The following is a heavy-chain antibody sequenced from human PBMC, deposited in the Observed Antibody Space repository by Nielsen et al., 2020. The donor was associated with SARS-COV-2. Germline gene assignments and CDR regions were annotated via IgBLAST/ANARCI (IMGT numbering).Heavy chain of an antibody. CDR3: ARRIFIAAAGEPGGY. J-gene: IGHJ4*02. CDR2: INPSGGST. Sequence: ASVKVSCKASGYTFTSYYMHWVRQAPGQGLEWMGIINPSGGSTSYAQKFQGRVTMTRNTSISTAYMELSSLRSEDTAVYYCARRIFIAAAGEPGGYWGQGTLVTVSS. CDR1: GYTFTSYY. V-gene: IGHV1-46*01. D-gene: IGHD6-13*01.